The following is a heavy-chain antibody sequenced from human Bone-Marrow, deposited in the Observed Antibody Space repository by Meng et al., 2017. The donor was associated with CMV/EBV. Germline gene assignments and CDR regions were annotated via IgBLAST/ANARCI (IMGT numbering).Heavy chain of an antibody. D-gene: IGHD2-2*01. CDR1: GGSVSSGSYY. Sequence: SETLSLTCTVSGGSVSSGSYYWSWIRQPPGKGLEWIGYIYYSGSTNYNPSLKSRVTISVDTSKNQFSLKLSSVTAADTAVYYCARENVVPAARLPYYYGMDVWGQGTTVPVSS. CDR3: ARENVVPAARLPYYYGMDV. V-gene: IGHV4-61*01. J-gene: IGHJ6*02. CDR2: IYYSGST.